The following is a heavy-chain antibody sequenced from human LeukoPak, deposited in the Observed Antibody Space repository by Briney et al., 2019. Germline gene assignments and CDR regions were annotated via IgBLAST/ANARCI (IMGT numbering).Heavy chain of an antibody. D-gene: IGHD3-10*01. CDR3: VKDHLVRGVMAS. CDR2: IWNDGSDI. CDR1: GFAFSTSV. Sequence: GRSLRLSCAASGFAFSTSVMHWVRQAPGKGLEWVVRIWNDGSDIYYSYSVKDRFTISRDNSKNTLYLQTHSLTTDDTAVYDCVKDHLVRGVMASWGQETLVTVS. V-gene: IGHV3-33*03. J-gene: IGHJ5*02.